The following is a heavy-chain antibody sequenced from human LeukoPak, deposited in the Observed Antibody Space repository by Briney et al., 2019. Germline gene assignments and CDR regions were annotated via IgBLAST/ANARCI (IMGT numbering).Heavy chain of an antibody. V-gene: IGHV3-49*04. Sequence: GGSLRLSCTASGFTFGDYAMAWVRQAPGKGLEWVGFIRSKCYGGTTEYAASVKGRFTISRDDSKSIAYLQMNSLKTEDTAVYYCSRGPYCSSGSCYPDPDAFDIWGQGTVVTFSS. CDR1: GFTFGDYA. CDR3: SRGPYCSSGSCYPDPDAFDI. J-gene: IGHJ3*02. D-gene: IGHD2-15*01. CDR2: IRSKCYGGTT.